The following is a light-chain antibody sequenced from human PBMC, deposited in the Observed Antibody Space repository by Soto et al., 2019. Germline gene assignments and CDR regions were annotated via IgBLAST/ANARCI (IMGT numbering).Light chain of an antibody. J-gene: IGLJ3*02. CDR1: SSDVGGYNY. CDR3: SSYTTSTTWV. Sequence: QSALTQPASVSGSPGQSITISCTGTSSDVGGYNYVSWYQQHPGKAPKLMIYDVSNRPSGVSNRFSGSKSDNTASLTISGLQAEDEVDYYCSSYTTSTTWVFGGGTKVTVL. CDR2: DVS. V-gene: IGLV2-14*01.